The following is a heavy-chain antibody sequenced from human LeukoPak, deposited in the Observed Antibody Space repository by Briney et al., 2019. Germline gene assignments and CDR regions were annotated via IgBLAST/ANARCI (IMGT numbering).Heavy chain of an antibody. V-gene: IGHV3-30*02. Sequence: GGSLRLSCAASGFTVSSDYMSWVRQAPGKGLEWVAFIRYDGSNKYYADSVKGRFTISRDNSKNTLYLQMNSLRAEDTAVYYCARGSEVDYWGQGTLVTVSS. CDR3: ARGSEVDY. CDR2: IRYDGSNK. J-gene: IGHJ4*02. CDR1: GFTVSSDY.